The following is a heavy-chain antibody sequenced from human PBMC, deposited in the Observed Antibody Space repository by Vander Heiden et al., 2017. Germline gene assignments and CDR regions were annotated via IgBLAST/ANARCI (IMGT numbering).Heavy chain of an antibody. Sequence: EMQLVESGGGLVQPGKSLRLPCAASGFTFDDYAMHWVRQAPGKGLEWVSSISWNGVNIGYADSVKGRFTISRDNAKNSLFLQMNSLRGDDTAFYYCAKDSDPIAATGNNWFEPWGQGTLVTVSS. D-gene: IGHD6-13*01. CDR1: GFTFDDYA. V-gene: IGHV3-9*01. CDR2: ISWNGVNI. CDR3: AKDSDPIAATGNNWFEP. J-gene: IGHJ5*02.